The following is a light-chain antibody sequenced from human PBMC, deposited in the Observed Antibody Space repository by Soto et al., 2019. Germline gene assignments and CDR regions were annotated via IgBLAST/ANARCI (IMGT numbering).Light chain of an antibody. CDR1: QSVSSN. CDR3: QQYNNWPFA. Sequence: EIVMTQSPATLSVSPGERATLSCRASQSVSSNLAWYQQKPGQAPRLLIYGASTRATGIPARFSGSGSGTDFTLTISSLQSGDFAVYYCQQYNNWPFAFGPGTKVDIK. J-gene: IGKJ3*01. CDR2: GAS. V-gene: IGKV3-15*01.